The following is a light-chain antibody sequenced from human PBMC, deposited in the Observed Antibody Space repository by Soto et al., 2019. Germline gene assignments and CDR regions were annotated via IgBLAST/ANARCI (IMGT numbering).Light chain of an antibody. CDR1: QSISHNF. CDR2: DAS. J-gene: IGKJ1*01. V-gene: IGKV3-20*01. Sequence: EIGLSKSRGILFLSPGESATLSRRASQSISHNFLAWYQQIPGQGPRLRFYDASSRATGIPDRVSGSGSGTDFTLTVSRLEPEDFAVYYCQQYGSSPKTFGQGTKVDI. CDR3: QQYGSSPKT.